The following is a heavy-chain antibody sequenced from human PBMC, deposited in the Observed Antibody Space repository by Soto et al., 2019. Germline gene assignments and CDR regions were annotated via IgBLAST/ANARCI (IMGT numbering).Heavy chain of an antibody. V-gene: IGHV3-15*07. CDR1: GFTFRNAW. Sequence: EVQLVESGGGLVKPGGSLRLSCAAFGFTFRNAWMNWVRQAPGKGLEWVGRIKSEIEGGTIDYTAPVKGRFTISRNDSAGTLYLQMHSLKTEDTGVYYCTTDPDRGLANGGYWGQGAQGTVSS. D-gene: IGHD3-9*01. CDR3: TTDPDRGLANGGY. J-gene: IGHJ4*02. CDR2: IKSEIEGGTI.